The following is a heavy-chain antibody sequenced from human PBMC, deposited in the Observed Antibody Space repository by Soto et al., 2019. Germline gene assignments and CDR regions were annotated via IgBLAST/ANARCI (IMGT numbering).Heavy chain of an antibody. D-gene: IGHD4-4*01. V-gene: IGHV1-2*02. Sequence: QVQLVQSGADVRKTGASVKVSCKASGYPFSENHIHWVRQAPGQGLEWKGWLNPYSGATKYAPKFQGRVTMTRDASISTSYMEVNGLKSDDTAFYYCATARRGTVRLLADWGQGTLVSVSS. CDR1: GYPFSENH. J-gene: IGHJ4*01. CDR3: ATARRGTVRLLAD. CDR2: LNPYSGAT.